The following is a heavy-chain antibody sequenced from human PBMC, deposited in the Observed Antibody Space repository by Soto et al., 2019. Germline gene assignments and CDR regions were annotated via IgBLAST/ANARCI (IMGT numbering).Heavy chain of an antibody. CDR3: AKKVNSGPGSQYFDY. CDR1: GSTFSSYS. CDR2: FRTGGDDGTT. V-gene: IGHV3-23*01. D-gene: IGHD3-10*01. Sequence: EVQLLESGGGLVQPGGSLRLSCAASGSTFSSYSMSWVRQAPGKGLEWVSGFRTGGDDGTTYYADSVKGRFTISRDNSKNTLFLQMNSLRAEDTAIYYCAKKVNSGPGSQYFDYWGQGTLVTVSS. J-gene: IGHJ4*02.